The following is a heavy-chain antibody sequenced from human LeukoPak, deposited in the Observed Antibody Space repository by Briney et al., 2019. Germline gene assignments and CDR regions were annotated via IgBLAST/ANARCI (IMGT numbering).Heavy chain of an antibody. D-gene: IGHD3-10*01. J-gene: IGHJ4*02. Sequence: GGSLRLSCAASGFTFSSYWMSWVRQAPGKGLEWVANIKQDGSEKYYVDSVKGRFTISRDNAKNSLYLQMNSLRAEDTAVYYCARAVSGSFGELLHDYWGQGTLVTVSS. CDR3: ARAVSGSFGELLHDY. CDR1: GFTFSSYW. V-gene: IGHV3-7*01. CDR2: IKQDGSEK.